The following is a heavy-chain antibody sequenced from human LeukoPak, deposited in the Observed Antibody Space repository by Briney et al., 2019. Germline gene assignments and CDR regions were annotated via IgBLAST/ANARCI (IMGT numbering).Heavy chain of an antibody. Sequence: GGSLRLSCAASGISFSSYAMQWVCQAPGKGPEWVAVISYDGSNKFYADSVKGRFTISRDNSKNTLYLQMDSLRAEDTAVYYCARDYYYGSDYWGQGTLVTVSS. V-gene: IGHV3-30-3*01. J-gene: IGHJ4*02. CDR2: ISYDGSNK. D-gene: IGHD3-10*01. CDR1: GISFSSYA. CDR3: ARDYYYGSDY.